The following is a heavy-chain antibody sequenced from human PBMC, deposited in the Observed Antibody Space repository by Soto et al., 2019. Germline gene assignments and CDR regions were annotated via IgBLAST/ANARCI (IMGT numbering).Heavy chain of an antibody. Sequence: QVQLVQSGAEVKKPGASVKVSCKASGYTFTSYGISWVRQAPGQGLEWMGWISAYNGNTNYAQKLQGRVTMTTDTSRSTAYMEMRSLRSDDTAVYYCARSQEGNYGDPYYYYYYMDVWGKGTTVTVSS. J-gene: IGHJ6*03. CDR3: ARSQEGNYGDPYYYYYYMDV. CDR1: GYTFTSYG. V-gene: IGHV1-18*01. CDR2: ISAYNGNT. D-gene: IGHD4-17*01.